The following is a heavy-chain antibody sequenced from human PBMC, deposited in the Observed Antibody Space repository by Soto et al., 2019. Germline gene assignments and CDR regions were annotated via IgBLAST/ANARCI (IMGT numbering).Heavy chain of an antibody. D-gene: IGHD2-15*01. Sequence: GGSLRLSCAASGFTFSSYSMNWVRQAPGKGLEWVSSISSSSSYIYYADSVKGRFTISRDNAKNSLYLQMNSLRAEDTAVYYCARDGRLGYCSGGSCYSDFDYWGQGTLVTVSS. CDR1: GFTFSSYS. CDR3: ARDGRLGYCSGGSCYSDFDY. V-gene: IGHV3-21*01. J-gene: IGHJ4*02. CDR2: ISSSSSYI.